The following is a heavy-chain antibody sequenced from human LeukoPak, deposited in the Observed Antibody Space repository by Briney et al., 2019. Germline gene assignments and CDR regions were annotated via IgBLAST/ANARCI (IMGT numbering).Heavy chain of an antibody. D-gene: IGHD6-19*01. V-gene: IGHV1-8*01. Sequence: ASVKVSCKASGYTFTSYGINWVRQATGQGLEWMGWMNPNSGNTGYAQKFQGRVTMTRNTSISTAYMELSSLRSEDTAVYYCAGGIAVAQDWGNYWGQGTLVTVSS. CDR1: GYTFTSYG. CDR2: MNPNSGNT. CDR3: AGGIAVAQDWGNY. J-gene: IGHJ4*02.